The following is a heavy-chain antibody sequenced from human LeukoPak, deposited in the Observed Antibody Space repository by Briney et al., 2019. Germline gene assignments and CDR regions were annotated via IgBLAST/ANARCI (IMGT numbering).Heavy chain of an antibody. CDR1: GFTFSSYG. CDR2: IRYDGSNK. V-gene: IGHV3-30*02. J-gene: IGHJ4*02. D-gene: IGHD6-19*01. CDR3: AKDLGIAVASDY. Sequence: LSGGSLRLSCAASGFTFSSYGMHWVRQAPGKGPEWVAFIRYDGSNKYYADSVKGRFTISRDNSKNTLYLQMNSLRAEDTAVYYCAKDLGIAVASDYWGQGTLVTVSS.